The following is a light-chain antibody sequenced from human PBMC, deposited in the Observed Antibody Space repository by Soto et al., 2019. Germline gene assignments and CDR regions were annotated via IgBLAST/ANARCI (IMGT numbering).Light chain of an antibody. J-gene: IGKJ3*01. V-gene: IGKV3-15*01. CDR1: QSVYSN. CDR2: GAS. CDR3: QQYNHWPYT. Sequence: EIVMTQSPATLSVSPGEGATLSCRASQSVYSNLAWYQQKPGQPPRLLIYGASTRATGIPARFSGSGSETEFTFTISSLQSEDFAAYYCQQYNHWPYTFGPGTKVDIK.